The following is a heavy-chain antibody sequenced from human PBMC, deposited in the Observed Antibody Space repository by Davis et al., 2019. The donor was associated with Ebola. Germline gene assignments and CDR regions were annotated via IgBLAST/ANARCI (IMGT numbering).Heavy chain of an antibody. D-gene: IGHD5-18*01. J-gene: IGHJ4*02. CDR1: GGSFSGYY. V-gene: IGHV4-34*01. CDR3: ARDRGYSYGCDY. CDR2: INHSGST. Sequence: SETLSLTCAVYGGSFSGYYWSWIRQPPGKGLEWIGEINHSGSTNYNPSLKSRVTISVGTSKNQFSLKLSSVTAADTAVYYCARDRGYSYGCDYWGQGTLVTVSS.